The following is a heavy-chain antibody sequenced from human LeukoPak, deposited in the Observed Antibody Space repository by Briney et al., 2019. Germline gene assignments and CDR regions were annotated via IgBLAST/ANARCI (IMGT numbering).Heavy chain of an antibody. V-gene: IGHV1-18*04. Sequence: ASVKVSCKASGYTFTSYYMHWVRQAPGQGLEWMGWISAYNGNTNYAQKLQGRVTMTTDTSTSTAYMELRSLRSDDTAVYYCARVRHACSGGSCYSGWFDPWGQGTLVTVSS. CDR3: ARVRHACSGGSCYSGWFDP. J-gene: IGHJ5*02. CDR1: GYTFTSYY. CDR2: ISAYNGNT. D-gene: IGHD2-15*01.